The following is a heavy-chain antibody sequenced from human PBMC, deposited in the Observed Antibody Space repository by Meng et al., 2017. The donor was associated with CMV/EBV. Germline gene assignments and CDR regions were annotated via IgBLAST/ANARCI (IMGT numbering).Heavy chain of an antibody. CDR3: ARGPEVDYGDYVGLDY. D-gene: IGHD4-17*01. Sequence: QLQLREWCPGLSSPPTTRSIPCTGSGGSISSCYWSWIRQPAGKGLEWIGRIYTSGSTNYNPSLKSRVTMSVDTSKNQFSLKLSSVTAADTAVYYCARGPEVDYGDYVGLDYWGQGTLVTVSS. CDR2: IYTSGST. CDR1: GGSISSCY. V-gene: IGHV4-4*07. J-gene: IGHJ4*02.